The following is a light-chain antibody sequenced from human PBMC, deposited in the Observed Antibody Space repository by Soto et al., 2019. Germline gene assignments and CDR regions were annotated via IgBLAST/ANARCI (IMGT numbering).Light chain of an antibody. V-gene: IGKV1-5*03. J-gene: IGKJ1*01. CDR2: KAS. CDR3: QQYNRYSWT. CDR1: QSISYW. Sequence: DIQMTQSPSTLSASVGDRVTITCRVSQSISYWLAWYQQKPGKAPNLLIYKASSLKSGVPSRFSGSGSGTEFTLTISSLQADDFATYYCQQYNRYSWTFGQGTKVEIK.